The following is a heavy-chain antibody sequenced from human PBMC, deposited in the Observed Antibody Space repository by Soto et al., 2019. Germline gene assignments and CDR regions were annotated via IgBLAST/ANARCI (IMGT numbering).Heavy chain of an antibody. Sequence: SETLSLTCAVYGGSFSGYYWSWIRQPPGKGLEWIGEINHSGSTNYNPSLKSRVTISVDTSKNQFSLKLSSVTAADTAVYYCARNPQLLEWLDYYYYYGMDVWVQESTETGFS. D-gene: IGHD3-3*01. CDR2: INHSGST. J-gene: IGHJ6*02. CDR1: GGSFSGYY. V-gene: IGHV4-34*01. CDR3: ARNPQLLEWLDYYYYYGMDV.